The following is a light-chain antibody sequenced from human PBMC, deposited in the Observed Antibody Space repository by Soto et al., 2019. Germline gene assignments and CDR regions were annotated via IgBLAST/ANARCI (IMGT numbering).Light chain of an antibody. V-gene: IGLV1-40*01. J-gene: IGLJ3*02. CDR1: NSNLGAGYD. CDR2: GNR. Sequence: TEPRWVCVSPWQGVTISCTGNNSNLGAGYDVHWYQQLPGAAPKLVIFGNRNRPSGVPERFSGSKSGTSASLAITGLQAEDEADYYCQAYDYSLTAFVFGGGTNVTVL. CDR3: QAYDYSLTAFV.